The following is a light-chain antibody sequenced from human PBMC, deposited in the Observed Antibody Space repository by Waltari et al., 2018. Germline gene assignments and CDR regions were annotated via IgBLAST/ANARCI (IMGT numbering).Light chain of an antibody. Sequence: DIQMTQSPSSLPVSIGDRVTITCRASQNIISWMAWYQQKPGEAPKLLMYKSSMLETGVPSRFRGSGFVTQFSLTIDSLQPDDFGVYYCQHYDGSSWTFGPGTRVEVK. CDR2: KSS. CDR1: QNIISW. V-gene: IGKV1-5*03. J-gene: IGKJ1*01. CDR3: QHYDGSSWT.